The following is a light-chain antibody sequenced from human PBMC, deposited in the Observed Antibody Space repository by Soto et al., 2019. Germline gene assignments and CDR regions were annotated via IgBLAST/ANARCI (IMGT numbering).Light chain of an antibody. CDR3: SSYAGSNNVV. V-gene: IGLV2-8*01. CDR1: SSDVGGYNY. CDR2: EVS. J-gene: IGLJ1*01. Sequence: QSVLTQPPSASGSPGQSVTISCTGTSSDVGGYNYVSWYQQYPGKAPKLMISEVSKRPSGVPDRFSGSKSGNTASLTVSGLQAEDEADYYCSSYAGSNNVVFGTGTKVTVL.